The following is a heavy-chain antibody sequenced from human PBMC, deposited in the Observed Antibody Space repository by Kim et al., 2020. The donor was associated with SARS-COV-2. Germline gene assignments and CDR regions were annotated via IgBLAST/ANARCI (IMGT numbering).Heavy chain of an antibody. Sequence: SETLSLTCTVSGGSISSSSYYWGWIRQPPGKGLEWIGSIYYSGSTYYNPSLKSRVTISVDTSKNQFSLKLSSVTAADTAVYYCARDLGRGAAAGLGYWGQGTLVTVSS. CDR2: IYYSGST. V-gene: IGHV4-39*07. CDR3: ARDLGRGAAAGLGY. J-gene: IGHJ4*02. CDR1: GGSISSSSYY. D-gene: IGHD6-13*01.